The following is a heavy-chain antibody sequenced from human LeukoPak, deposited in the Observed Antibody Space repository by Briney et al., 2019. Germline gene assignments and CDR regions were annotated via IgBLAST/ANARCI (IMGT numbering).Heavy chain of an antibody. CDR2: FDPEDGET. CDR3: ATEYMGPEYPLIAVAATGY. CDR1: GYTLTELS. D-gene: IGHD6-19*01. V-gene: IGHV1-24*01. J-gene: IGHJ4*02. Sequence: GASVKVSCKVSGYTLTELSMHWVRQAPGKGLEWMGGFDPEDGETIYAQKFQGRVTMTEDTSTDTAYMELSSLRSEDTAVYYCATEYMGPEYPLIAVAATGYWGQGTLVTVSS.